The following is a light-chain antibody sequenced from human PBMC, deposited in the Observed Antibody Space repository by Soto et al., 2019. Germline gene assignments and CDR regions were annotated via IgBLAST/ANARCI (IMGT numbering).Light chain of an antibody. Sequence: TLADWASQNIYSNLGWYQQRPGQAPRLLIFGGSSRATGIPDRFSGSGSGTDFTLTISSLQPEGFTTYYCPQHGQWPIPFGQG. CDR2: GGS. CDR3: PQHGQWPIP. J-gene: IGKJ5*01. V-gene: IGKV3D-15*01. CDR1: QNIYSN.